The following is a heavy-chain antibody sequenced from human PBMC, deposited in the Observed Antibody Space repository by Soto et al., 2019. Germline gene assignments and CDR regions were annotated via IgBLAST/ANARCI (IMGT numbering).Heavy chain of an antibody. V-gene: IGHV3-23*02. D-gene: IGHD3-3*01. Sequence: EVQLVQSGGGLVQPGGSLRLSCAASGFTFSSSPMSWVRQVPGKGLEWISAIRNDGGSMYYVESVKGRFTISRDNSKNTWSLRMKNLRTEDTPIYYCVRDRYPMSDFWSAFSSDWGQGALFIVSS. CDR3: VRDRYPMSDFWSAFSSD. J-gene: IGHJ4*02. CDR2: IRNDGGSM. CDR1: GFTFSSSP.